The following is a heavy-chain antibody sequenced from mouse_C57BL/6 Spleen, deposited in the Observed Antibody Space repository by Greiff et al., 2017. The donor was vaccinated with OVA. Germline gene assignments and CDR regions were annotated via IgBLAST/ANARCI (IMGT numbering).Heavy chain of an antibody. CDR2: ISDGGSYT. CDR3: ASLRWFAY. J-gene: IGHJ3*01. Sequence: EVKVEESGGGLVKPGGSLKLSCAASGFTFSSYAMSWVRQTPEKRLEWVATISDGGSYTYYPDNVKGRFTISRDNAKNNLYLQMSHLKSEDTAMYYCASLRWFAYWGQGTLVTVSA. V-gene: IGHV5-4*03. CDR1: GFTFSSYA.